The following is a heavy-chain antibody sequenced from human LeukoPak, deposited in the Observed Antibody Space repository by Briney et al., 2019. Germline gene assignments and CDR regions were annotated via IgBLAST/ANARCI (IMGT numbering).Heavy chain of an antibody. CDR1: GYTFTSYD. CDR2: ISAYNGNT. CDR3: ARADYYYYYMDV. Sequence: ASVKVSCKASGYTFTSYDISWVRQAPGQGLEWMGWISAYNGNTNYAQKLQGRVTMTTDTSTSTAYMELRSLRSDDTAVYYCARADYYYYYMDVWGKGTTVTVSS. J-gene: IGHJ6*03. V-gene: IGHV1-18*01.